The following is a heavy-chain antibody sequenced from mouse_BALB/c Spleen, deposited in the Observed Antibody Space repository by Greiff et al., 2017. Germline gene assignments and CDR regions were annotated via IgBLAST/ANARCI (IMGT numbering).Heavy chain of an antibody. Sequence: QVQLKQSGAELMKPGASVKISCKATGYTFSSYWIEWVKQRPGHGLEWIGEILPGSGSTNSNAKFKGKATFTADPSSNTAYMQLSSLTSEDSAVYYCARGMITTGFAYWGQGTLVTVAA. D-gene: IGHD2-4*01. J-gene: IGHJ3*01. CDR1: GYTFSSYW. CDR2: ILPGSGST. V-gene: IGHV1-9*01. CDR3: ARGMITTGFAY.